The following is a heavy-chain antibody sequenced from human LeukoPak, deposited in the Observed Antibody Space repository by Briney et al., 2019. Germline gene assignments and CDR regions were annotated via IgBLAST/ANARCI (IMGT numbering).Heavy chain of an antibody. V-gene: IGHV4-4*07. Sequence: PSETQSLTCTVSGGSISSYYWSWIRQPPGKGLEWIGRIYTSGSTNYNPSLKSRVTMSVDTSKNQFSLKLSSVTAADTAVYYCARVDNSSSWRSGWFDPWGQGTLVTVSS. J-gene: IGHJ5*02. CDR3: ARVDNSSSWRSGWFDP. CDR2: IYTSGST. D-gene: IGHD6-13*01. CDR1: GGSISSYY.